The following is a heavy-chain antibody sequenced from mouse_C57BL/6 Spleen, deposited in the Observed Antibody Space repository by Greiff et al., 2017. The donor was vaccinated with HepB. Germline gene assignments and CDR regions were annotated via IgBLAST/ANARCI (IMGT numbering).Heavy chain of an antibody. J-gene: IGHJ2*01. CDR3: ARDPRVYGNFYFDY. V-gene: IGHV3-6*01. D-gene: IGHD2-1*01. CDR1: GYSITSGYY. Sequence: ESGPGLVKPSQSLSLTCSVTGYSITSGYYWNWIRQFPGNKLEWMGYISYDGSNNYNPSLKNRISITRDTSKNQFFLKLNSVTTEDTATYYCARDPRVYGNFYFDYWGQGTTLTVSS. CDR2: ISYDGSN.